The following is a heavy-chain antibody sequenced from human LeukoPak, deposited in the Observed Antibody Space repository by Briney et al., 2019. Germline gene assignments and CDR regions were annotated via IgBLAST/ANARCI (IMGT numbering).Heavy chain of an antibody. J-gene: IGHJ4*01. CDR1: GFTFSSYA. Sequence: GGSLRLSCAASGFTFSSYAMHWVRQAPGKGLEWVAVISYDGSNKYYADSVKGRFTISRDNSKNTLYLQMNSLRAEDTAVYYCAKELLLVRRGYSYGXLGYW. D-gene: IGHD5-18*01. CDR3: AKELLLVRRGYSYGXLGY. V-gene: IGHV3-30-3*01. CDR2: ISYDGSNK.